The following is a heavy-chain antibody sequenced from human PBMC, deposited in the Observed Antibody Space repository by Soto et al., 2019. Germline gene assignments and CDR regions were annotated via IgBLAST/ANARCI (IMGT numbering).Heavy chain of an antibody. CDR3: AKDRVVPGGGDY. J-gene: IGHJ4*02. D-gene: IGHD2-15*01. CDR2: ISGSGGST. V-gene: IGHV3-23*01. Sequence: EVQLLESGGGLVQPGGSLRLSCAASGFTFSSYAMSWVRQAPGKGLEWVSAISGSGGSTYYADSVKGRFTISRDNSKNTLYLQMNRPRAEDTAVYYCAKDRVVPGGGDYWGQGTLVTVSS. CDR1: GFTFSSYA.